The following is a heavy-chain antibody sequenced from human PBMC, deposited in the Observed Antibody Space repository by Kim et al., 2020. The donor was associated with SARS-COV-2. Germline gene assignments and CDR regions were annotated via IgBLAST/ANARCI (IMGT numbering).Heavy chain of an antibody. D-gene: IGHD3-10*01. J-gene: IGHJ4*02. V-gene: IGHV1-69*06. Sequence: SVKVSCKASGGTFSSYAISWVRQAPGQGLEWMGGIIPIFGTANYAQKFKGGVTITADKSTSTAYMELSSLRSEDTAVYYCARARGFGELFPFGYWGQGTLVTVSS. CDR1: GGTFSSYA. CDR3: ARARGFGELFPFGY. CDR2: IIPIFGTA.